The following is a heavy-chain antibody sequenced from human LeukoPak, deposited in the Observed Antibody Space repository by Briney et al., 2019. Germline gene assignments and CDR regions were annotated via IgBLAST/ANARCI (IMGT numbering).Heavy chain of an antibody. CDR3: ARGQYSSGWSLFDY. CDR1: GGSISSGSYY. V-gene: IGHV4-61*02. Sequence: SETLSLTCTVSGGSISSGSYYWRWLRQPAGKGLEWIGRIYTSGSTNYNPSLKSRVTISVDTSKNQFSLKLSSVTAADTAVYYCARGQYSSGWSLFDYWGQGTLVTVSS. D-gene: IGHD6-19*01. CDR2: IYTSGST. J-gene: IGHJ4*02.